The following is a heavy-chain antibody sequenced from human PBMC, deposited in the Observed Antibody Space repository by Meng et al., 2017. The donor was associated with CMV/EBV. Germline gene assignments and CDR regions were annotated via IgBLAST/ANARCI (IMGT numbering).Heavy chain of an antibody. CDR1: GFSLSTSGVG. Sequence: ISLKESGPPLGKPTQTPPLTCTFSGFSLSTSGVGVGWIRQPPGKALEWLALIYWDDDKRYSPSLKSRLTITKDTSKNQVVLTMTNMDPVDTATYYCARIAAAGRFDYWGQGTLVTVSS. CDR2: IYWDDDK. J-gene: IGHJ4*02. V-gene: IGHV2-5*02. CDR3: ARIAAAGRFDY. D-gene: IGHD6-13*01.